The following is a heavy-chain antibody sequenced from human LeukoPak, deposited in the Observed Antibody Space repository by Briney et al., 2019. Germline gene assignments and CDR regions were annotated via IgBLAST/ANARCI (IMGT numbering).Heavy chain of an antibody. Sequence: PSETLSLTCTVSGGSVGSGSYYWSWIRQPPGKGLEWIGYIYYSGSTNYNPSLKSRVTISVDTSKNQFSLKLSSVTAADTAVYYCARGPPGARLFDYWGQGTLVTVSS. CDR1: GGSVGSGSYY. V-gene: IGHV4-61*01. D-gene: IGHD1-26*01. CDR2: IYYSGST. CDR3: ARGPPGARLFDY. J-gene: IGHJ4*02.